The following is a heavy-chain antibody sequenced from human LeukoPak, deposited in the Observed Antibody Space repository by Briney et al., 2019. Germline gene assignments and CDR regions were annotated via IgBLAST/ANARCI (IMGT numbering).Heavy chain of an antibody. J-gene: IGHJ4*02. V-gene: IGHV1-46*01. CDR3: ARDHNTRYFDY. Sequence: ASVKVSCKTSGYSFTYYYMHWVRQPPGQGLEWMGIINPSGGGTSYAQKFQGRVTMTRDTSTSKVYMELSSLRSEDTAVYYCARDHNTRYFDYWGQGTLVTVSS. CDR1: GYSFTYYY. D-gene: IGHD2-2*02. CDR2: INPSGGGT.